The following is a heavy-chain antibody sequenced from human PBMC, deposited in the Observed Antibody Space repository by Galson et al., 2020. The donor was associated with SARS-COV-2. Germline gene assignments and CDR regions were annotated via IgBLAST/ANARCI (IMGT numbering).Heavy chain of an antibody. CDR1: GFTFGDHY. D-gene: IGHD4-4*01. V-gene: IGHV3-72*01. CDR2: SRYKGNNHST. Sequence: GESPKIPCTASGFTFGDHYMDWVRQAPGKGLEWVGRSRYKGNNHSTDYGASVKGRFTVSRDDSKNSVYLQLNSLNIEDTALYYCGRVGDVTTVGRAFDDWGQGTLVTVSS. CDR3: GRVGDVTTVGRAFDD. J-gene: IGHJ4*02.